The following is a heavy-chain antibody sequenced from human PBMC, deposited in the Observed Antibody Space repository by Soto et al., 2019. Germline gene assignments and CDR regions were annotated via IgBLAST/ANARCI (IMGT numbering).Heavy chain of an antibody. CDR1: GYTFTGYY. CDR2: INPNSGGT. V-gene: IGHV1-2*04. J-gene: IGHJ6*04. D-gene: IGHD1-1*01. Sequence: ASVKVSCKASGYTFTGYYMHWVRQAPGQGLEWMGWINPNSGGTNYAQKFQGWVTMTRDTSISTAYMELSRLRSDDTAVYYCARDGKGGTNYYYYYYGMDVWGKGTKVTVPS. CDR3: ARDGKGGTNYYYYYYGMDV.